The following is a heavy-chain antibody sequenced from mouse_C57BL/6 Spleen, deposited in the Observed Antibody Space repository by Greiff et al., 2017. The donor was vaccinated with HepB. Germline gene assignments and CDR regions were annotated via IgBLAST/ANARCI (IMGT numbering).Heavy chain of an antibody. CDR2: ISYDGSN. CDR1: GYSITSGYY. Sequence: VQLKESGPGLVKPSQSLSLTCSVTGYSITSGYYWNWIRQFPGNKLEWMGYISYDGSNNYNPSLKNRISITRDTSKNQFFLKLNSVTTEDTATYYCARVPLVTTVVAGDYWGQGTTLTVSS. J-gene: IGHJ2*01. V-gene: IGHV3-6*01. D-gene: IGHD1-1*01. CDR3: ARVPLVTTVVAGDY.